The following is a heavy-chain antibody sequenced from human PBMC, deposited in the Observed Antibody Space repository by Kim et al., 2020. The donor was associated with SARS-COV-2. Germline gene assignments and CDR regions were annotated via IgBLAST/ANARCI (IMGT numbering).Heavy chain of an antibody. D-gene: IGHD3-22*01. CDR3: ARARRNTMIVVVITTEVAYYLDY. V-gene: IGHV1-8*01. Sequence: ASVKVSCKASGYTFTSYDINWVRQATGQGLEWMGWMNPNSGNTGYAQKFQGRVPMTRNTSISTAYMELSSLRSEDTAVYYCARARRNTMIVVVITTEVAYYLDYWGQGTLVTVSS. CDR2: MNPNSGNT. J-gene: IGHJ4*02. CDR1: GYTFTSYD.